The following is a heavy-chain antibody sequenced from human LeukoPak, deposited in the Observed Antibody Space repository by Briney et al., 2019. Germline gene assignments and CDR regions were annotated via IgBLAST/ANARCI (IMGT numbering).Heavy chain of an antibody. Sequence: GGSLRLSCAASGFTLSRYAMIWVRQAPEKGLEWVSAITGNGRGTYYADSVKGRFTISRDNSKNTLYLQMNTLRAEDTAVYYCARVGPRTTENFYYYYYMDVWGKGTTVTVSS. J-gene: IGHJ6*03. CDR2: ITGNGRGT. CDR1: GFTLSRYA. CDR3: ARVGPRTTENFYYYYYMDV. V-gene: IGHV3-23*01. D-gene: IGHD2/OR15-2a*01.